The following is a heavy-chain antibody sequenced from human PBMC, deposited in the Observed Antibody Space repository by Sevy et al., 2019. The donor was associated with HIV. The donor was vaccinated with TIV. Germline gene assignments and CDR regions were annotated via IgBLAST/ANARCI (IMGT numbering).Heavy chain of an antibody. V-gene: IGHV1-69*06. D-gene: IGHD5-12*01. CDR3: ARGRAYSGYDNYYYYMDV. J-gene: IGHJ6*03. Sequence: ASVKVSCKDSGGTFSSYAISWVRQAPGQGLEWMGGIIPIFGTANYAQKFQGRVTITADKSTSTAYMELSSLRSEDTAVYYCARGRAYSGYDNYYYYMDVWGKGTTVTVSS. CDR2: IIPIFGTA. CDR1: GGTFSSYA.